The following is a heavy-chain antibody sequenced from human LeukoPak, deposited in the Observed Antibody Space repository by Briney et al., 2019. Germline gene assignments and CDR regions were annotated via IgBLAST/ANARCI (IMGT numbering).Heavy chain of an antibody. D-gene: IGHD6-6*01. CDR3: ARLTGEQLATVNNRYHYIAV. CDR2: IYYSGST. V-gene: IGHV4-59*08. Sequence: SETLSLTCTVSGGSITGYYWSWIRQPPGKGLEWIGYIYYSGSTNYDPSLKSRVTMSVDTPKNQFSLKLSSVAAADTAVYYCARLTGEQLATVNNRYHYIAVWGKGTAVTVSS. CDR1: GGSITGYY. J-gene: IGHJ6*03.